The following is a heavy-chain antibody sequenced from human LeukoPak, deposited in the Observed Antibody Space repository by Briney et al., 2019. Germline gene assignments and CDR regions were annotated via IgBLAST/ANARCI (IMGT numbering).Heavy chain of an antibody. J-gene: IGHJ4*02. CDR3: ARDIRFGELDY. Sequence: PGRSLRLSCAASGFTLSSYGMHWVRQAPGKGLEWVAVLWSDGSNKYYANSVKGRFTLSRDNSKNTLYLQMSSLRAEDTAVYYCARDIRFGELDYWGQGTLVTVSS. V-gene: IGHV3-33*01. D-gene: IGHD3-10*01. CDR1: GFTLSSYG. CDR2: LWSDGSNK.